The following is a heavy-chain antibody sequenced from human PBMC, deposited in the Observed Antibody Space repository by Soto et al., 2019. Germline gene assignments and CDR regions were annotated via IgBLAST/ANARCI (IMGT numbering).Heavy chain of an antibody. CDR2: IYYSGST. J-gene: IGHJ3*02. CDR3: ARDLYSSSSDAFDI. CDR1: GGSISSYY. V-gene: IGHV4-59*01. D-gene: IGHD6-13*01. Sequence: SETLSLTCTVSGGSISSYYWSWIRQPPGKGLEWIGYIYYSGSTNYNPSLKSRVTISVDTSKNQFSLKLSSVTAADTAVYYCARDLYSSSSDAFDIWGQGTMVTVSS.